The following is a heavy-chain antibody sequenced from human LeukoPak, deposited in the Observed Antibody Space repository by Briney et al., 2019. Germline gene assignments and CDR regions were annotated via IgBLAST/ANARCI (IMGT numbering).Heavy chain of an antibody. J-gene: IGHJ3*02. CDR1: GYTFTSYA. CDR3: ARRRTTVVTFPDAFDI. CDR2: INTNTGNP. V-gene: IGHV7-4-1*02. D-gene: IGHD4-23*01. Sequence: ASVTVSCTASGYTFTSYAMNWVRQAPGHGLEWMGWINTNTGNPTYAQGFTGRFVFSLDTSVSTAYLQISSLKAEDTAVYYCARRRTTVVTFPDAFDIWGQGTMVTVSS.